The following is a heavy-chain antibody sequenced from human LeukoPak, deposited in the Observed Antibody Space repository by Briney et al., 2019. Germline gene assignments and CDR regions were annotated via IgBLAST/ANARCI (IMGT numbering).Heavy chain of an antibody. CDR2: ISSSGSTI. D-gene: IGHD3-10*01. V-gene: IGHV3-48*03. CDR3: AKTMVRGVIIGSPYYFDY. J-gene: IGHJ4*02. CDR1: GFTFSSYE. Sequence: GGSLRLSCAASGFTFSSYEMNWVRQAPGKGLEWVSYISSSGSTIYYADSVKGRFTISRDNAKNSLYLQMNSLRAEDTAVYYCAKTMVRGVIIGSPYYFDYWGQGTLVTVSS.